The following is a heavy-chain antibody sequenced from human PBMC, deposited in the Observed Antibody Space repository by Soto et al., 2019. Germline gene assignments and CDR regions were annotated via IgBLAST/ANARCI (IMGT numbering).Heavy chain of an antibody. CDR3: ASHMGPYSSSWSFSIGMDV. CDR2: IIPIFGTA. Sequence: KVSCKASGGTLTXYAVSWVRQAPGQGQERKGGIIPIFGTADFAQKFHGRVTITADESICTAYLQWCSLKASDTAMYYCASHMGPYSSSWSFSIGMDVWGQGTTVTVSS. J-gene: IGHJ6*02. D-gene: IGHD6-13*01. CDR1: GGTLTXYA. V-gene: IGHV1-69*01.